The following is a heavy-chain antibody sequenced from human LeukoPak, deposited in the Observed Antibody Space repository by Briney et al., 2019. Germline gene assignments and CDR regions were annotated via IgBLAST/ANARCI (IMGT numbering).Heavy chain of an antibody. Sequence: SETLSLTCTVSGGSISSYYWSWIRQPPGKGLEWIGYIYYSGSTNYNPSLKSRVTISVDTSKNQFSLKLSSVTAADSAVYYCARGLNRNDYGDYGYWGQGTLVTVSS. CDR2: IYYSGST. CDR1: GGSISSYY. J-gene: IGHJ4*02. CDR3: ARGLNRNDYGDYGY. V-gene: IGHV4-59*01. D-gene: IGHD4-17*01.